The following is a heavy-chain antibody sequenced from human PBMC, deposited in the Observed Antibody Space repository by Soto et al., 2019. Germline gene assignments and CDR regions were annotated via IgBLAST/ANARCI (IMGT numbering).Heavy chain of an antibody. CDR3: ARDPPSSYWYFDL. J-gene: IGHJ2*01. Sequence: EEQLVESGGDVVQPGGSLRLSCAASGFSISTYSMNWVRQAPGKGLEWISYISSYTGTVFYADSVRGRFTISRDNGKNSLYLQMNSLRAEDTAVYYCARDPPSSYWYFDLWGRGTLVTVSS. D-gene: IGHD3-10*01. V-gene: IGHV3-48*01. CDR2: ISSYTGTV. CDR1: GFSISTYS.